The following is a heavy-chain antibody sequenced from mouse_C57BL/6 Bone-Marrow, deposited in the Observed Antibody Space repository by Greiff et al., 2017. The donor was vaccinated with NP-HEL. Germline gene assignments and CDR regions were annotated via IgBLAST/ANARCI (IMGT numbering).Heavy chain of an antibody. CDR1: GFTFSSYG. Sequence: EVHLVESGGDLVKPGGSLKLSCAASGFTFSSYGMSWVRQTPDKRLEWVATISSGGSYTYYPDSVKGRFTISRDNAKNTLYLQMSSLKSEDTAMYYCASRGGYWGQGTTLTVSS. V-gene: IGHV5-6*01. J-gene: IGHJ2*01. CDR2: ISSGGSYT. CDR3: ASRGGY.